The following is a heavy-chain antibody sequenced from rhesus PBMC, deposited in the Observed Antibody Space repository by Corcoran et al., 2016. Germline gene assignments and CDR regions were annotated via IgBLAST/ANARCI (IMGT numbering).Heavy chain of an antibody. Sequence: QVQLQESGPGVVKPSETLSLTCAVSGGSISDSYRWGWIRQPPGKGLEWIGYIYGNSTSTNYNPSLRSRVNISKDTSKNQFSLKLSSVTAADTAVYYWAGRSGREARAFDFWGQGLRVTVSS. CDR3: AGRSGREARAFDF. J-gene: IGHJ3*01. V-gene: IGHV4S10*01. D-gene: IGHD3-16*01. CDR1: GGSISDSYR. CDR2: IYGNSTST.